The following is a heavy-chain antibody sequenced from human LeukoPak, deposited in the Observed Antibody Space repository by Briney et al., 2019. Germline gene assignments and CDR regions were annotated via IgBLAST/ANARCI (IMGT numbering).Heavy chain of an antibody. J-gene: IGHJ4*02. CDR3: ARHSYARSGYYSRPYYFDY. Sequence: KPSETLSLTCTVSGGSISSYYWSWIRQPPGKGLEWIGYIYYSGSTNYNPSLKSRVTISVDTSKNQFSLKLSSVTAADTAVYYCARHSYARSGYYSRPYYFDYWGQGTLVTVSS. V-gene: IGHV4-59*08. CDR2: IYYSGST. CDR1: GGSISSYY. D-gene: IGHD3-22*01.